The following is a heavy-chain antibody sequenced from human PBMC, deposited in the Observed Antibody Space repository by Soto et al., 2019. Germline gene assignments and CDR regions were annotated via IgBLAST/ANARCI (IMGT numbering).Heavy chain of an antibody. CDR2: ISVDNDK. CDR3: AHCTLHDYGDYDPGTSHVFDS. V-gene: IGHV2-5*02. Sequence: QITLKESGPSPVKPTQTLTVTCTFSGFSLSKSGGGVAWIRQPPGKALEWLALISVDNDKRYSPSLRTRLTITKDTFKNQVVLTMTTMDPVDTATYYCAHCTLHDYGDYDPGTSHVFDSWGQGTLVTVSS. CDR1: GFSLSKSGGG. D-gene: IGHD4-17*01. J-gene: IGHJ4*02.